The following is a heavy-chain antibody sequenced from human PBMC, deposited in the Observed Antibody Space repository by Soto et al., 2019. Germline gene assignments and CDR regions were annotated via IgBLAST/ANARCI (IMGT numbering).Heavy chain of an antibody. CDR1: GFTVSSNY. V-gene: IGHV3-53*04. CDR2: IYSGGST. J-gene: IGHJ6*03. D-gene: IGHD3-10*01. Sequence: GGSLRLSCAASGFTVSSNYMSWVRQAPGKGLEWVSVIYSGGSTYYADSVKGRFTISRHNSKNTLYLQMNSLRAEDTAVYYWARLHVGYYGSGSYSDYYYYYYMDVWGKGTTVTVSS. CDR3: ARLHVGYYGSGSYSDYYYYYYMDV.